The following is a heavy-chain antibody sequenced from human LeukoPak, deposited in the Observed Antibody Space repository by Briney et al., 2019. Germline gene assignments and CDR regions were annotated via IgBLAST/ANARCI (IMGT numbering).Heavy chain of an antibody. CDR2: ITYDGSHK. J-gene: IGHJ4*02. Sequence: PGRSLRLSCAASGFTFSSYGMHWVRQAPGKGLEWVAVITYDGSHKNCADSVKGRFTVSRDNSKNTLYLQMNSLRAEDTAVYYCAKDRTGGSYEFDYWGQGTLVTVSS. CDR3: AKDRTGGSYEFDY. CDR1: GFTFSSYG. V-gene: IGHV3-30*18. D-gene: IGHD1-26*01.